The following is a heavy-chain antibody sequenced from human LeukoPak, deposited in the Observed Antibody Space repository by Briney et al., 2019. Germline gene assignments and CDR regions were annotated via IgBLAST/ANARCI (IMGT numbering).Heavy chain of an antibody. CDR1: GGSISSGGYY. Sequence: SQTLSLTCTVSGGSISSGGYYWGWIRQPPGKGLEWIGSIYYSGSTYDNPSLKSRVTMSVDTSKNQFSLRLSSVTAADTAVYYCASSGTWGRGTLVTVSS. CDR2: IYYSGST. V-gene: IGHV4-39*01. D-gene: IGHD3-10*01. J-gene: IGHJ4*02. CDR3: ASSGT.